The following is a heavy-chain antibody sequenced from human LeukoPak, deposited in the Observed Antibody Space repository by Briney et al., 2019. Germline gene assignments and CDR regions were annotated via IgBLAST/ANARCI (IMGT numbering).Heavy chain of an antibody. CDR1: GLTFSSYA. Sequence: GGSLRLSCAASGLTFSSYAMHWVRQAPGKGLEWVAVISYDGSNKYYADSVKGRFTISRDNSKNTLYLQMNSLRAEDTAVYYCARECRYCSSTSCYPDYWGQGTLVTVSS. V-gene: IGHV3-30*04. J-gene: IGHJ4*02. CDR3: ARECRYCSSTSCYPDY. CDR2: ISYDGSNK. D-gene: IGHD2-2*01.